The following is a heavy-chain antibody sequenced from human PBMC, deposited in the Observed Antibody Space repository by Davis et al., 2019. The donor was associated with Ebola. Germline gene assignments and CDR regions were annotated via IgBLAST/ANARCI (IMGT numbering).Heavy chain of an antibody. CDR1: GFTFSSHA. J-gene: IGHJ4*02. Sequence: GGSLRPSCPPSGFTFSSHAMSWVRQAPGNGLEWVSATSGSGGSTYYADSVKGRFTIPIDNSKNTLYLQMNSLRAEDTAVYYCAKGLTMIVSPFDYWGQGTLVTVSS. CDR3: AKGLTMIVSPFDY. CDR2: TSGSGGST. D-gene: IGHD3-22*01. V-gene: IGHV3-23*01.